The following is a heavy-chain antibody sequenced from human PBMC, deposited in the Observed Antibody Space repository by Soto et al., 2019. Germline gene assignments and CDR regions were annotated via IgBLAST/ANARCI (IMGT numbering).Heavy chain of an antibody. V-gene: IGHV4-30-4*01. J-gene: IGHJ4*02. CDR3: ARILMIYYRLDY. Sequence: SETVPLSCAVGEAAVNSGDCYWSWIRQPPGKGLEWIGHIYYSGSTYYNPSLKSRAGISVDSSKSQVSLKLTSVTAADTAVYSCARILMIYYRLDYWGQRALVTDS. CDR1: EAAVNSGDCY. D-gene: IGHD3-10*01. CDR2: IYYSGST.